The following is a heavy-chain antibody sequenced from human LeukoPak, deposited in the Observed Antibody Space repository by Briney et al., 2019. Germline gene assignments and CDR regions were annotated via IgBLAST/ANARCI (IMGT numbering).Heavy chain of an antibody. V-gene: IGHV3-7*01. CDR1: GFTFSSCW. CDR3: ARDLYSNSSYYYYYYMDV. CDR2: IKQDGTEK. Sequence: GGSLRLSCAASGFTFSSCWMNWVRQAPGKGLEWVANIKQDGTEKYFVDSVKGRFTISRDNAKNSLYLQMNSLRAEDTAVYYCARDLYSNSSYYYYYYMDVWGKGTTVTVSS. D-gene: IGHD4-11*01. J-gene: IGHJ6*03.